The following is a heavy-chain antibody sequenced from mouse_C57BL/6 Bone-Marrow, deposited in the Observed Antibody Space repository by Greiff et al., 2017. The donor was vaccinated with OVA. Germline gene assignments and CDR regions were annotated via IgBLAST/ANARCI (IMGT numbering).Heavy chain of an antibody. CDR1: GFSLTSYG. J-gene: IGHJ3*01. CDR3: ARAERGPFAY. Sequence: VKLMESGPGLVAPSQSLSITCTVSGFSLTSYGVDWVRQSPGKGLEWLGVIWGVGSTNSTSALKSRLSISKDNSKSQVFLKMNSLQTDDTAMYDCARAERGPFAYWGQGTLVTVSA. CDR2: IWGVGST. V-gene: IGHV2-6*01. D-gene: IGHD4-1*01.